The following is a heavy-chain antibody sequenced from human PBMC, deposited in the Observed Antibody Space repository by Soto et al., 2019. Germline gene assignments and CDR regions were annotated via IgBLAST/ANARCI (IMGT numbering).Heavy chain of an antibody. J-gene: IGHJ6*02. V-gene: IGHV5-51*01. CDR2: IYPGDSDT. D-gene: IGHD3-16*01. CDR1: GYSFNNYW. CDR3: ASYDGRDYYYGMDV. Sequence: GESLKISCKGSGYSFNNYWIGWVRQRPGKGLEWMGIIYPGDSDTKYSPSFQGQVTISADRSISTTYLQWISLQASDSAMYYCASYDGRDYYYGMDVWGRGTTVTVSS.